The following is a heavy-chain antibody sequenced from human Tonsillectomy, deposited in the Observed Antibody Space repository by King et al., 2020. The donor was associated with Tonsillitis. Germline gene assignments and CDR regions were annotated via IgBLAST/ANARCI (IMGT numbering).Heavy chain of an antibody. CDR2: INPSGGSS. D-gene: IGHD2-15*01. V-gene: IGHV1-46*01. CDR1: GYTFINYY. J-gene: IGHJ4*02. CDR3: ATERDCSAGSCYAWYFDY. Sequence: QLVQSGAEVKKPGASVKVSCKASGYTFINYYMHWVRQAPGQGLEWMGIINPSGGSSSYAQKFQGRVTLTRDTATSTVYMELSSLRSEDTAVYYCATERDCSAGSCYAWYFDYWGQGTLVTVSS.